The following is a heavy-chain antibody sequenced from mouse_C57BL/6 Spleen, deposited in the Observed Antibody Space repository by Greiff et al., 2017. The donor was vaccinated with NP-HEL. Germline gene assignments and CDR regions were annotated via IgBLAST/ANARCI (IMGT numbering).Heavy chain of an antibody. CDR1: GYSITSGYY. CDR2: ISYDGSN. CDR3: ARGGYYGSSYSFDY. Sequence: EVKLQESGPGLVKPSQSLSLTCSVTGYSITSGYYWNWIRQFPGNKLEWMGYISYDGSNNYNPSLKNRISITRDTSKNQFFLKLNSVTTEDTATYYCARGGYYGSSYSFDYWGQGTTLTVSS. D-gene: IGHD1-1*01. V-gene: IGHV3-6*01. J-gene: IGHJ2*01.